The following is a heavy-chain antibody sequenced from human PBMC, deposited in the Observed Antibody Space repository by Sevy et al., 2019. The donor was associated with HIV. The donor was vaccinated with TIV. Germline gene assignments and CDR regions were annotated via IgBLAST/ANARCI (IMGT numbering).Heavy chain of an antibody. D-gene: IGHD6-19*01. CDR2: INPNSGGT. CDR3: ARDPSPIAVAGTRRNWFDP. V-gene: IGHV1-2*06. J-gene: IGHJ5*02. Sequence: ASVKVSCKTFGYGFTGYYMHWVRQAPGQGLEWMGRINPNSGGTNYAQKFQGRVTMTRDTSISTAYMELSRLRSDDTAVYYCARDPSPIAVAGTRRNWFDPWGQGTLVTVSS. CDR1: GYGFTGYY.